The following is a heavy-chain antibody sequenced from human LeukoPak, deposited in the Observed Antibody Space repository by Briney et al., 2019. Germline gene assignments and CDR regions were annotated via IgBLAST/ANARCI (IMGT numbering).Heavy chain of an antibody. CDR1: GYTFTGYY. Sequence: ASVKVSCKASGYTFTGYYMHWVRQAPGQGLEWMGWINPNSGGTNYAQKFQGRVTMTRDTSISTAYMELSRLRSDDTAVYYCARSPGSSSYYPIDYWGQGTLVTVSS. J-gene: IGHJ4*02. CDR3: ARSPGSSSYYPIDY. V-gene: IGHV1-2*02. D-gene: IGHD6-6*01. CDR2: INPNSGGT.